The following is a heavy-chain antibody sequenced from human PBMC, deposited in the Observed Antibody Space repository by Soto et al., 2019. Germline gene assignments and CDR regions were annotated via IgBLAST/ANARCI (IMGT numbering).Heavy chain of an antibody. J-gene: IGHJ4*02. CDR2: INHSGST. D-gene: IGHD3-22*01. CDR1: GGSFSGYY. V-gene: IGHV4-34*01. Sequence: SETLSLTRAVYGGSFSGYYWSWIRQPPGQGLEGVGEINHSGSTNYNPSLKSRATISVDTSKNQFSLKLSSVTAADTAVYYCARCTTYYYDSSGYYGKAYYFDYWGQGTLVTVSS. CDR3: ARCTTYYYDSSGYYGKAYYFDY.